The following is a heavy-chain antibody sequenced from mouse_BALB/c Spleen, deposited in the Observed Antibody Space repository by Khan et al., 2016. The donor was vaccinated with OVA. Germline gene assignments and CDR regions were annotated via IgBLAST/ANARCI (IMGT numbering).Heavy chain of an antibody. CDR1: GYTFTDYW. J-gene: IGHJ2*01. CDR2: INPRNGRT. D-gene: IGHD1-1*01. CDR3: ARERYCYGTKWEFDI. V-gene: IGHV1S81*02. Sequence: QVQLQQPGAELVKPGTSVKLSCKASGYTFTDYWIHWVKQRPGQGLEWIGEINPRNGRTNYNEKVKSKATLTVDKSSSTASKQLSSMRSEGSAVYQCARERYCYGTKWEFDIWGQGTTLTVSA.